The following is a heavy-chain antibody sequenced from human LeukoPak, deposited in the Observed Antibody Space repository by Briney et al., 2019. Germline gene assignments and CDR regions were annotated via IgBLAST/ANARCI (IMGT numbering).Heavy chain of an antibody. CDR3: ARASYSSSWSIDY. CDR1: GDSVSSNSAA. CDR2: TFCRSQCYN. J-gene: IGHJ4*02. V-gene: IGHV6-1*01. D-gene: IGHD6-13*01. Sequence: SQTLSLTCAISGDSVSSNSAAWNWIRQSPSRGLEWLGRTFCRSQCYNDYAVSVKSRIIINPDTSKNQLFLQLNSVTPEDTAVYYCARASYSSSWSIDYWGQGTRVTVSS.